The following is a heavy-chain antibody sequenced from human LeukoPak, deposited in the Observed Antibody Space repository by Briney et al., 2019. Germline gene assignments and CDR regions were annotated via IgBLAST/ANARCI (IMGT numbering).Heavy chain of an antibody. Sequence: ASVKVSCKASGYTFTSNYIHWVRQAPGQGLEWMGMIYPRDGSTSYAQKFQGRVTVTRDTSTSTVHMELSGLRSEDTAVYYCARHPSPQLHHFDYWGQGTLVTVSS. J-gene: IGHJ4*02. CDR2: IYPRDGST. CDR1: GYTFTSNY. D-gene: IGHD2-2*01. CDR3: ARHPSPQLHHFDY. V-gene: IGHV1-46*01.